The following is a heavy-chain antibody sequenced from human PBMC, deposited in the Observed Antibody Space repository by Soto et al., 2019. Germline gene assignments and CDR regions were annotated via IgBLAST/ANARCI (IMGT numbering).Heavy chain of an antibody. Sequence: QVQLVESGGGVVQPGRSLRLSCAASGFTFSRYGMHWVRQAPGKGLEWVAVIWYDGSNKYYADSVKGRFTTSRDNSKNTLYLQMTSLRAEDTAVYFCARDCDGYSSGWYKRRGFDYWGQGTLVTVSS. V-gene: IGHV3-33*01. CDR2: IWYDGSNK. D-gene: IGHD6-19*01. CDR3: ARDCDGYSSGWYKRRGFDY. J-gene: IGHJ4*02. CDR1: GFTFSRYG.